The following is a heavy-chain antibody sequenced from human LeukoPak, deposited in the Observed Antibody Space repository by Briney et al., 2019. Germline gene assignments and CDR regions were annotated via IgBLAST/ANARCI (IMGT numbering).Heavy chain of an antibody. D-gene: IGHD3-10*01. CDR1: GFPFSSYG. CDR3: ARAQDMVRGVIIRYFDY. J-gene: IGHJ4*02. CDR2: ISYDGSNK. Sequence: GGSLRLSCAASGFPFSSYGMHWVRQAPGKGLEWVAVISYDGSNKYYADSVKGRFTISRDNSKNTLYLQMNSLRAEDTAVYYCARAQDMVRGVIIRYFDYWGQGTLVTVSS. V-gene: IGHV3-30*03.